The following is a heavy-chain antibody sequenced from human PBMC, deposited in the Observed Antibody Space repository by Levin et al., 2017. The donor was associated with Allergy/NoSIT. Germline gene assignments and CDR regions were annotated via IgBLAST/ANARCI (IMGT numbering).Heavy chain of an antibody. J-gene: IGHJ4*02. Sequence: GGSLRLSCAASGFTFSKYAMHWVRQAPGKGPEWVAVISYDGSGKYYADSVKGRFTISRDNSKNTLYLQVNSLKPEDTAVYYCAVQRSPGIVDATMGFDYWGQGTLVTVSS. CDR1: GFTFSKYA. D-gene: IGHD1-26*01. CDR3: AVQRSPGIVDATMGFDY. CDR2: ISYDGSGK. V-gene: IGHV3-30-3*01.